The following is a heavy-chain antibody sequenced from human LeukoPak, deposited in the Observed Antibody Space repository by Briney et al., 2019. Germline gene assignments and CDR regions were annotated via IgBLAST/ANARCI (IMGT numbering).Heavy chain of an antibody. V-gene: IGHV3-21*01. J-gene: IGHJ4*02. CDR3: ARGDNYDYVWGSYRYRYFDY. D-gene: IGHD3-16*02. CDR1: GFTLSSYS. CDR2: ISSSSSYI. Sequence: PGGSLRLSCAASGFTLSSYSMNWVRQAPGKGLEWVSCISSSSSYIYYADSVKGRFTISRDNAKKSLYLQMNSLRAEDTAVYYCARGDNYDYVWGSYRYRYFDYWGQGTLVTVSS.